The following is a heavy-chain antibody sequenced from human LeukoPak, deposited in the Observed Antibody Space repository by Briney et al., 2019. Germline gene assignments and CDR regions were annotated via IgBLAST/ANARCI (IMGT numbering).Heavy chain of an antibody. D-gene: IGHD2-8*02. CDR3: ASFTDGY. J-gene: IGHJ4*02. CDR1: GLTFSSYW. V-gene: IGHV3-74*01. CDR2: INGDGSTT. Sequence: GGSLRLSCAASGLTFSSYWMHWVRHAPGKGLVWVSRINGDGSTTNYADSVKGRFTISRDNAKNTLYLQMNSLRAEDTAVYYCASFTDGYWGQGTLVTVSS.